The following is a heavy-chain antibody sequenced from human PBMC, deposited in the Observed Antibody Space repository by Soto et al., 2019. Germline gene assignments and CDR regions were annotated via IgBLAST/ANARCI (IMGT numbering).Heavy chain of an antibody. V-gene: IGHV4-59*08. J-gene: IGHJ4*02. Sequence: QVQLQESGPGLVKPSETLSLTCTVSGGSISSYYWSWIRQPPGKGLEWIGYIYYSGSTNYNPSLKSRVTISVDTSKNQFSLKLSSVTAADTAVYYCARSRYYDSSGYHDYWGQGTLVTVSS. CDR2: IYYSGST. D-gene: IGHD3-22*01. CDR1: GGSISSYY. CDR3: ARSRYYDSSGYHDY.